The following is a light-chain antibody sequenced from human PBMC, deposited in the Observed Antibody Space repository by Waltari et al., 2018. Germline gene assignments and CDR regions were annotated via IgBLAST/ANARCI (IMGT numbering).Light chain of an antibody. V-gene: IGLV1-47*01. CDR1: TSTIGTTY. Sequence: QSVLTQPPPLSATPGQRVTISCSGSTSTIGTTYVFWYQQFPGRSPTLLIYLDDHRPSGVPDRFSASKSGSSASLTISGLRPEDEATYHCAGWDDSLTGVVFGGGTKLTV. J-gene: IGLJ2*01. CDR3: AGWDDSLTGVV. CDR2: LDD.